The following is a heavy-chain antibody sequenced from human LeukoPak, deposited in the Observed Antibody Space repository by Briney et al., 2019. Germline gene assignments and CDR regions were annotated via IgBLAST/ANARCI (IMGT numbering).Heavy chain of an antibody. J-gene: IGHJ4*02. CDR3: AKDYGSGYYYSDY. CDR2: ISGSGGST. CDR1: GFTFNSYA. D-gene: IGHD3-22*01. V-gene: IGHV3-23*01. Sequence: GGSLRLSCAASGFTFNSYAMSWVRQAPGKGLEWVSAISGSGGSTYYADSVKGRFTISRDNSKNTLYLQMNSLRAEDTAVYYCAKDYGSGYYYSDYWGQGTLVTVSS.